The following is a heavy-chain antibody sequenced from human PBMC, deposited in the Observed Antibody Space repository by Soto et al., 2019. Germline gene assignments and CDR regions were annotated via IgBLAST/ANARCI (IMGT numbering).Heavy chain of an antibody. CDR2: IWYDGSNK. CDR3: ARYVWVVAATDDAFDI. J-gene: IGHJ3*02. V-gene: IGHV3-33*01. D-gene: IGHD2-15*01. Sequence: QVQLVESGGGVVQPGRSLRLSCAASGFTFSSYGMHWVRQAPGTGLEGVAVIWYDGSNKYYADSVKGRFTISRDNSKNKRYLQMDSVRAEDMGGYYCARYVWVVAATDDAFDIWGQGTMVTVSS. CDR1: GFTFSSYG.